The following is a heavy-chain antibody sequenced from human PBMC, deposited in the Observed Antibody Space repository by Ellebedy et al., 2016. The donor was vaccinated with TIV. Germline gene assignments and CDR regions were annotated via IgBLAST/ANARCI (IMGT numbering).Heavy chain of an antibody. CDR1: GYTLINYW. D-gene: IGHD6-13*01. Sequence: GESLKIPCKGSGYTLINYWLAWVRQMPGKGLEWMGIVFCGDSSARYSPSFQAQVPISADKSTSTAYLQWIRLKATDTAMYYSARPGAAGTWTLQDNWFDPWGQGTLVTVSS. CDR3: ARPGAAGTWTLQDNWFDP. V-gene: IGHV5-51*01. J-gene: IGHJ5*02. CDR2: VFCGDSSA.